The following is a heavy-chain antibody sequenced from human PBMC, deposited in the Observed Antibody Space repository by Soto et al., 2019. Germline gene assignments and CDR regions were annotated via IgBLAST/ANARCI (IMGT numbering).Heavy chain of an antibody. CDR1: AASFSKYY. CDR2: IYFNGNT. J-gene: IGHJ4*02. CDR3: ASVTFGGVVLAH. V-gene: IGHV4-59*01. D-gene: IGHD3-16*01. Sequence: LPETLSLTCTVSAASFSKYYWSWIRQPPGKGLEWIGYIYFNGNTNYNPSLKRRVTISIDTSKKQISLNLTSVTDADTAVYYCASVTFGGVVLAHWGQGTLVTVSS.